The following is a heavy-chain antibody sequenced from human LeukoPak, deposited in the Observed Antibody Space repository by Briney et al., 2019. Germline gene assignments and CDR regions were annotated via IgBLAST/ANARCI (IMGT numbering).Heavy chain of an antibody. Sequence: SETLPLTCTVSGGSLSSGSISSYYWSWVRQPAGKGLEWIGRIYNSGTTNYNPSLKSRVTMSVDTSKNQLSLKLNSVTAADTAVYYCARGAPSDYWGQGTLVTVSS. CDR1: GGSLSSGSISSYY. CDR2: IYNSGTT. J-gene: IGHJ4*02. CDR3: ARGAPSDY. V-gene: IGHV4-4*07.